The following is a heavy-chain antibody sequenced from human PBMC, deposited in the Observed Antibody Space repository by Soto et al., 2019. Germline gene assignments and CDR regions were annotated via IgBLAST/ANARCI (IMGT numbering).Heavy chain of an antibody. V-gene: IGHV4-34*01. D-gene: IGHD3-22*01. Sequence: QVQLQQWGAGLLKPSETLSLTCAVYGGSFSGYYWSWIRQPPGKGLEWIGEINHSGSTNYNPSLKSRVTISVDTSKNQFSLKLSSVTAADTAVYYCARRKYYYDSSGRGWFDPWGQGTLVTVSS. J-gene: IGHJ5*02. CDR2: INHSGST. CDR3: ARRKYYYDSSGRGWFDP. CDR1: GGSFSGYY.